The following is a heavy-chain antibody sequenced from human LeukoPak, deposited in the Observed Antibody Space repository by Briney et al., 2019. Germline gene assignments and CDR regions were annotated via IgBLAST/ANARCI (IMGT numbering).Heavy chain of an antibody. CDR1: GGTFSSYA. Sequence: SVKVSCKASGGTFSSYAISWVRQAPGQGLDGMGGIIPIFGTANYAQKFQGRVTITADESTSTAYMELSSLRSEDTAVYYCARENWNDLRIDYWGQGTLVTVSS. V-gene: IGHV1-69*13. D-gene: IGHD1-1*01. J-gene: IGHJ4*02. CDR3: ARENWNDLRIDY. CDR2: IIPIFGTA.